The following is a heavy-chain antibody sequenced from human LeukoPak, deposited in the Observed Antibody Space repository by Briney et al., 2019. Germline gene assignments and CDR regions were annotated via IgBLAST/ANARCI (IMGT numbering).Heavy chain of an antibody. J-gene: IGHJ4*02. Sequence: GGSLRLSCAASGLTVNNNYMNWVRQAPGRGLEWVSALYIGGNTYYADSVRGRFTISRDNSKNTLYLQMNSLRAEDTAIYYCMTAAGYNFGQYWGQGTLVTVSS. CDR2: LYIGGNT. CDR1: GLTVNNNY. D-gene: IGHD5-18*01. V-gene: IGHV3-53*01. CDR3: MTAAGYNFGQY.